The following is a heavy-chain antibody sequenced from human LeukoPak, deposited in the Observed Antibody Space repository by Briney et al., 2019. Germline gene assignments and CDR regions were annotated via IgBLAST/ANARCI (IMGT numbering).Heavy chain of an antibody. D-gene: IGHD3-10*01. CDR3: ARVYQGVSLFDGIDY. CDR2: ISWNSGFI. Sequence: GGSLRLSCAASGFTFDDYAMHWVRQAPGKGLEWVSGISWNSGFIDYAGSVKGRFTISRDNAKDSLYLQMNSLRAEDTAVYYCARVYQGVSLFDGIDYWGQGTLVTVSS. V-gene: IGHV3-9*01. J-gene: IGHJ4*02. CDR1: GFTFDDYA.